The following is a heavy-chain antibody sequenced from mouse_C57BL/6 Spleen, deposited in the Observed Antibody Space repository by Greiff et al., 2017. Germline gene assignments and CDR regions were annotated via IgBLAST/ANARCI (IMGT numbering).Heavy chain of an antibody. CDR2: IYPSDSET. J-gene: IGHJ2*01. V-gene: IGHV1-61*01. CDR1: GYTFTSYW. Sequence: QVHVKQPGAELVRPGSSVKLSCKASGYTFTSYWMDWVKQRPGQGLAWIGNIYPSDSETHYNQKFKDKATLTVDKSASPAYMQLSSLTSEDASVYCCARGGYVDDWGQGTTRTVSS. CDR3: ARGGYVDD.